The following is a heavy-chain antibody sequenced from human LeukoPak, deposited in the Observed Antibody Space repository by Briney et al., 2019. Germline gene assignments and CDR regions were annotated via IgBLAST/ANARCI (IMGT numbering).Heavy chain of an antibody. D-gene: IGHD1-26*01. J-gene: IGHJ4*02. CDR2: ISGSGGST. Sequence: GGSLRLSCAASGFTFSSYAMSWVRQAPGKGLEWVSAISGSGGSTYYADSVKGRFTISRDNSKNTLYLQMNSLRAEDTAVYYCAKVGSGSYYGRSGDYWGQGTLVTVSS. CDR3: AKVGSGSYYGRSGDY. V-gene: IGHV3-23*01. CDR1: GFTFSSYA.